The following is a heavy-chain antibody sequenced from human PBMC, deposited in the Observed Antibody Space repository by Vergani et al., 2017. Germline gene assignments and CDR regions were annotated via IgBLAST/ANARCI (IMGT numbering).Heavy chain of an antibody. CDR3: ANIRYSSGQLDAFDI. V-gene: IGHV3-66*02. D-gene: IGHD6-19*01. Sequence: EVQLVESGGGLVQPGGSLRLSCAASGFTVSSNYMSWVRQAPGKGLEWVSVIYSGGSTYYADSVKGRFTISRDNSKNTLYLQMNSLRAEDTAVYYCANIRYSSGQLDAFDIWGQGTMVTVSS. J-gene: IGHJ3*02. CDR1: GFTVSSNY. CDR2: IYSGGST.